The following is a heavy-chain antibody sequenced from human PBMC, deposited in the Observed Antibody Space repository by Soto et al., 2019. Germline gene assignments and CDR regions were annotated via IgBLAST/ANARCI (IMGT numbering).Heavy chain of an antibody. D-gene: IGHD6-19*01. CDR1: GFTFSSYA. V-gene: IGHV3-30-3*01. Sequence: QVQLVESGGGVVQPGRSLRLSCAASGFTFSSYAMHWVRQAPGKGLEGVAVISYDGSNKYYADSVKGRFTISRDNSKNTLYLQMNSLRAEDTAVYYCARDLSSGWYEWGENDYWGQGTLVTVSS. CDR3: ARDLSSGWYEWGENDY. J-gene: IGHJ4*02. CDR2: ISYDGSNK.